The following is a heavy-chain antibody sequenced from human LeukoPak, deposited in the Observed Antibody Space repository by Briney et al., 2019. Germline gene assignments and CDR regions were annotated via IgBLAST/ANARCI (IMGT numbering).Heavy chain of an antibody. Sequence: GGSLRLSCAASGFTFSSYWMHWVRQAPGKGLVWVSRINSDGSSTSYADSVKGRFTISRDNSKNTLYLQMNSLRAEDTAVYYCAKDSRVLVPAAMTFDYWGQGTLVTVSS. J-gene: IGHJ4*02. D-gene: IGHD2-2*01. V-gene: IGHV3-74*01. CDR3: AKDSRVLVPAAMTFDY. CDR1: GFTFSSYW. CDR2: INSDGSST.